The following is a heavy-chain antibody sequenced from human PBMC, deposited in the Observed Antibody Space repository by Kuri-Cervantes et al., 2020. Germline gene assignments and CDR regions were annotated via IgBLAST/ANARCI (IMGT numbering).Heavy chain of an antibody. CDR1: GYTFTSYD. V-gene: IGHV1-8*01. D-gene: IGHD3-10*01. J-gene: IGHJ4*02. Sequence: ASVKVSCKASGYTFTSYDINWVRQATGQGLEWMGWMNPNSGNTGYAQKFQGRVTMTRNTSISTAYMELSSLRPEDTAVYYCARAMVRGVIQCPGYWGQGTLVTVSS. CDR3: ARAMVRGVIQCPGY. CDR2: MNPNSGNT.